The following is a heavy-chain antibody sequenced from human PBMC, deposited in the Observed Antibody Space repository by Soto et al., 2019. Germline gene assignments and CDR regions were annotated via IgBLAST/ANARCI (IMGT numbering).Heavy chain of an antibody. CDR1: GYTLTELS. Sequence: GASVKVSCKVSGYTLTELSMHWVRQAPGKGLEWMGGFDPEDGETIYAQKFQGRVTMTEDTSTDAAYMELSSLRSEDTAVYYCATDLGSYLQVDAFDIWGQGTMVTVSS. CDR3: ATDLGSYLQVDAFDI. D-gene: IGHD1-26*01. V-gene: IGHV1-24*01. CDR2: FDPEDGET. J-gene: IGHJ3*02.